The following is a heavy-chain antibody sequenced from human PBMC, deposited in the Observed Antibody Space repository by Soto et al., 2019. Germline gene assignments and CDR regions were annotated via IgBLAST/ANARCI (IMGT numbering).Heavy chain of an antibody. D-gene: IGHD1-26*01. V-gene: IGHV3-48*03. CDR2: IHPSGQPI. CDR1: GFTFGSSE. CDR3: ARRASR. Sequence: RGSLRLSCAASGFTFGSSEMYWVRQAPRKGLEWVSYIHPSGQPIFYADSVKGRFTISRDNAKNSLYLQMSSLRPEDSAVYYCARRASRWAQGTMVTAS. J-gene: IGHJ3*01.